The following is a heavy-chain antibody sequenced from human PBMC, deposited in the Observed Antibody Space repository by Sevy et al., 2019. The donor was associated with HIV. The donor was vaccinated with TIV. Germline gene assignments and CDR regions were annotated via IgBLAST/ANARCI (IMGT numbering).Heavy chain of an antibody. CDR1: GYIFGIYD. D-gene: IGHD1-26*01. V-gene: IGHV1-18*01. CDR3: ARGRAPDNGKYFFDS. Sequence: ASVKVSCKASGYIFGIYDISWVRQAPGQGLAWMGWITPYSGDTNYAQKLQGRVTMTTYTSTRTSYMELSSLTSDDAGVYYCARGRAPDNGKYFFDSWAQGTLVTVSS. CDR2: ITPYSGDT. J-gene: IGHJ4*02.